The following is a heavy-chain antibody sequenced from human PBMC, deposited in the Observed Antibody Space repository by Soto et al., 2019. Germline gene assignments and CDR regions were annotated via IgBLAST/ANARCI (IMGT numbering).Heavy chain of an antibody. CDR2: IRGKANSYTT. J-gene: IGHJ4*02. Sequence: ESGGGLVQPGGSLRLSCAASGFTFSDHYMDWVRQAPGKGLEWVGLIRGKANSYTTEYAASVRGRFTISGDESKNSVYLQMNSLKTEDTAVYYCARRPGSGRSVDYWGQGTLVTVSS. CDR3: ARRPGSGRSVDY. CDR1: GFTFSDHY. D-gene: IGHD3-10*01. V-gene: IGHV3-72*01.